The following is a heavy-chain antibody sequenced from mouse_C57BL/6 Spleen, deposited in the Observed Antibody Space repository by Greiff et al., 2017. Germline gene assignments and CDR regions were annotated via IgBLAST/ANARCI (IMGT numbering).Heavy chain of an antibody. CDR2: IYPRSGNT. CDR1: GYTFTSYG. CDR3: ARYGVQYFDY. D-gene: IGHD1-1*01. V-gene: IGHV1-81*01. J-gene: IGHJ2*01. Sequence: QVQLKESGAELARPGASVKLSCKASGYTFTSYGISWVKQRTGQGLEWIGEIYPRSGNTYYNEKFKGKATLTADKSSSTAYMELRSLTSEDSAVYFCARYGVQYFDYWGQGTTLTVSS.